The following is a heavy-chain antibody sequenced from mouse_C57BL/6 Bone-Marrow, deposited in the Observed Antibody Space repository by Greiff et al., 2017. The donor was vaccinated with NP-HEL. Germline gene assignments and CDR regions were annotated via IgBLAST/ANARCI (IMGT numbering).Heavy chain of an antibody. Sequence: DVQLVESGGDLVKPGGSLKLSCAASGFTFSSYGMSWVRQTPDKRLEWVATISSGGSYTYYPDSVKGRFTISRDNAKNNLYLQMSSLKSEDTAMYYCATPAYWGQGTLVTVSA. CDR2: ISSGGSYT. CDR3: ATPAY. CDR1: GFTFSSYG. V-gene: IGHV5-6*01. J-gene: IGHJ3*01.